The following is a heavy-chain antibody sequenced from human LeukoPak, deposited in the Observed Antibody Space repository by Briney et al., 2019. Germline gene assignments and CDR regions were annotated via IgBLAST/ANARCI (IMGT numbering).Heavy chain of an antibody. CDR1: GGSISSGSYY. J-gene: IGHJ6*03. V-gene: IGHV4-61*02. CDR3: ASGPFDLRYYHYHMDV. D-gene: IGHD3-9*01. Sequence: SETLSLTCTVSGGSISSGSYYWSWIRQPAGKGLEWIGRIDNSGTTNYNPSLKSRVTISEDTSKSQFSLRLSSVTAADTAVYYCASGPFDLRYYHYHMDVWGKGTTVTVSS. CDR2: IDNSGTT.